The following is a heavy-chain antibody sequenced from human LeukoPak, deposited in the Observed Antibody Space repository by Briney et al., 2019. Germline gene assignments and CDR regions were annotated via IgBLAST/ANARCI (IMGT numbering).Heavy chain of an antibody. V-gene: IGHV1-69*02. CDR1: GCTFSRYT. J-gene: IGHJ4*02. CDR2: IITILGVA. Sequence: SVKVSRTPSGCTFSRYTISWVRQAPGPGLEWMGRIITILGVANHAQKLHARVTITADKTTSTAYMELSSLRSEDRAVYYFARGLAYCGGDCYSGVGYWGQGTLVTVSS. D-gene: IGHD2-21*01. CDR3: ARGLAYCGGDCYSGVGY.